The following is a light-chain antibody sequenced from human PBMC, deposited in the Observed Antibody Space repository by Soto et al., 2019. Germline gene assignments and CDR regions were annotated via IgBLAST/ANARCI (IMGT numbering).Light chain of an antibody. CDR2: AAS. CDR1: QGISTF. CDR3: QHVISYPPG. V-gene: IGKV1-9*01. J-gene: IGKJ3*01. Sequence: DIQLTQSPSFLSASVGDRVTITCRASQGISTFLAWYHQRPGKAPKLLIYAASTLQSGVPSRFIGSGSGTESTLTISSLQPEDFATYYCQHVISYPPGFGPGTKVYSK.